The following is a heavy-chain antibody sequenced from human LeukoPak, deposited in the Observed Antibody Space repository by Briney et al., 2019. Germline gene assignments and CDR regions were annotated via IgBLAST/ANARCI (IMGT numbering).Heavy chain of an antibody. CDR2: ISGSGGST. CDR1: GFTFSSYA. J-gene: IGHJ4*02. V-gene: IGHV3-23*01. CDR3: AKDDYYDSSGYGGYFDY. D-gene: IGHD3-22*01. Sequence: GGSLRLSCAASGFTFSSYAMSWVRQAPGKGLEWVSAISGSGGSTYYADSVKGRFTISRDNSKNTLYLQMNSLRAEDTAVYYCAKDDYYDSSGYGGYFDYWGQGTLVTVSS.